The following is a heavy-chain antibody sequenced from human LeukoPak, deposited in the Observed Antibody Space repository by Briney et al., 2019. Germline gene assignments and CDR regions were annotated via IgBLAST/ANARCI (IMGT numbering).Heavy chain of an antibody. CDR3: AKYDNWLQFQS. V-gene: IGHV3-23*01. CDR1: GFTFSTHG. CDR2: IRGDGDTT. Sequence: GGSLRLSCAASGFTFSTHGMNWVRQAPGKGLEWVSGIRGDGDTTYYADSVKGRFTISRDNSKSTLYLQINSLRAEDTAIYYCAKYDNWLQFQSWGQGTLVTVSS. D-gene: IGHD5-24*01. J-gene: IGHJ4*02.